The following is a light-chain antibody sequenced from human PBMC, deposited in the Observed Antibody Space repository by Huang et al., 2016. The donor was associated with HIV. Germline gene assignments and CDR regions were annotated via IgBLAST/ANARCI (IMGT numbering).Light chain of an antibody. CDR1: QDIANS. J-gene: IGKJ5*01. CDR3: QQLHSYPIT. Sequence: QLTQSPSSLSLSVGDRVIITCQASQDIANSLAWYQHKPGRAPKLLISAASHLQSGVPSRFSGGSAGTYFTLIITSLQPDDFASYYCQQLHSYPITFGQGTRLDI. CDR2: AAS. V-gene: IGKV1-9*01.